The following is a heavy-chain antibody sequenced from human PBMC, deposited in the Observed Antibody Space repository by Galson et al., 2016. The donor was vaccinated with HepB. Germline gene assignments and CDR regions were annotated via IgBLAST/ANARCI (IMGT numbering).Heavy chain of an antibody. CDR2: IWYDVIKR. Sequence: SLRLSCAASGFTFNTYSMNWVRQAPGKGLEWVATIWYDVIKRYHADSVKGRFTISRDNSKNTLSLQMNSLRAEDTAVYYCARADSRSYASKWSLDYWGQGTLVTVSS. J-gene: IGHJ4*02. D-gene: IGHD3-16*01. CDR3: ARADSRSYASKWSLDY. V-gene: IGHV3-33*08. CDR1: GFTFNTYS.